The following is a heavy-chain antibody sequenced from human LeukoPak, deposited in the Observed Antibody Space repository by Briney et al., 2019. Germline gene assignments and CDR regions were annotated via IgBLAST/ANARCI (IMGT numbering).Heavy chain of an antibody. J-gene: IGHJ4*02. CDR3: AKRPTYYYDSSGYVDY. D-gene: IGHD3-22*01. CDR2: ISGSGGST. V-gene: IGHV3-23*01. CDR1: AFIFSGHW. Sequence: GGSLRLSCEGSAFIFSGHWMSWVRQAPGKGLEWVSAISGSGGSTYYADSVKGRFTISRDNSKNTLYLQMNSLRAEDTAVYYCAKRPTYYYDSSGYVDYWGQGTLVTVSS.